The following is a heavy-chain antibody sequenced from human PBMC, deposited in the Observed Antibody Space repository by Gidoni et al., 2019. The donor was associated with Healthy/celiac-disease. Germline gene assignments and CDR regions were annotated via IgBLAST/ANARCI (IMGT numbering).Heavy chain of an antibody. V-gene: IGHV3-15*01. D-gene: IGHD6-19*01. CDR2: IKSKTDGGTT. Sequence: EVQLVESGGSLVKPGGSLRLSCEASGFTFRNAWMSWVRQAPGTGLGWVGRIKSKTDGGTTDYAAPVKGKCTISRDDSKNTLYLQMNSLKTEDTAVYYCTTVQAVAGGFDYWGQGTLVTVSS. CDR3: TTVQAVAGGFDY. CDR1: GFTFRNAW. J-gene: IGHJ4*02.